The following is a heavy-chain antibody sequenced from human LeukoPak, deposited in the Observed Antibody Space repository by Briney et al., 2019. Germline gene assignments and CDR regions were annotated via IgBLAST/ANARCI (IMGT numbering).Heavy chain of an antibody. CDR2: INPNSGGT. CDR1: GYTFTDYF. V-gene: IGHV1-2*02. J-gene: IGHJ4*02. Sequence: GASVKVSCKASGYTFTDYFIHWVRQAPGQGLEWMGWINPNSGGTNYAQKFQGRVTMTRDTSISTAYMELSRLRSDDTAVYYCAREQHSGYDRSIDYWGQGTLVTVSS. CDR3: AREQHSGYDRSIDY. D-gene: IGHD5-12*01.